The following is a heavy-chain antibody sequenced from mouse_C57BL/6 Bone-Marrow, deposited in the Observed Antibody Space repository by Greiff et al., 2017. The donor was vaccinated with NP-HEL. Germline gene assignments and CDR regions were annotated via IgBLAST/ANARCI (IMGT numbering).Heavy chain of an antibody. CDR1: GYTFTSYW. CDR3: ARYTTGVYWYFDV. D-gene: IGHD1-1*01. J-gene: IGHJ1*03. Sequence: QVQLQQSGAELVMPGASVKLSCKASGYTFTSYWMHWVKQRPGQGLEWIGEIDPSDSYTNYTQTFKGQSTLTVDKSSSTAYMQLSSLTSEDSALYYCARYTTGVYWYFDVWGTGTTVTVSS. CDR2: IDPSDSYT. V-gene: IGHV1-69*01.